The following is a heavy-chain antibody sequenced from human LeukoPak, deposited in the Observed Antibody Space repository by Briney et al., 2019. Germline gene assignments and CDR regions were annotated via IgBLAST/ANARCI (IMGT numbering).Heavy chain of an antibody. CDR3: ARDLVTLPPVTTGGRI. J-gene: IGHJ4*02. Sequence: PGGSLRLSCAASGFTFSSCSMNWVRQAPGKGLEWVSYISSSGSTIYYADSVKGRFTISRDNAMNSLYLQMNSLRADDTAVYYCARDLVTLPPVTTGGRIWGQGTLVTVSS. CDR1: GFTFSSCS. CDR2: ISSSGSTI. V-gene: IGHV3-48*04. D-gene: IGHD4-17*01.